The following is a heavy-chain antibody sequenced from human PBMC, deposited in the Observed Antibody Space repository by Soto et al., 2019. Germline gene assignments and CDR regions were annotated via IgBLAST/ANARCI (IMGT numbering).Heavy chain of an antibody. J-gene: IGHJ4*02. D-gene: IGHD6-19*01. Sequence: QVQLRQWGAGLLRPSETLSLTCAVYGGSFSGYSWSWIRQPPGKGLEWIGEINHRGSTNYNPSLKSRVTISRDKSKNQFSLTLTSVTAADTAIYHCARGQWLGPDWGRGTLVTVSS. CDR1: GGSFSGYS. V-gene: IGHV4-34*01. CDR2: INHRGST. CDR3: ARGQWLGPD.